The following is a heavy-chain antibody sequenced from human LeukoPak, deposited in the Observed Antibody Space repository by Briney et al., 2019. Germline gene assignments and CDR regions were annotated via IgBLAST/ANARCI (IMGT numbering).Heavy chain of an antibody. D-gene: IGHD5-18*01. CDR2: ISSSSSYI. CDR3: ARDVDIAMVIFGIFDY. J-gene: IGHJ4*02. V-gene: IGHV3-21*01. Sequence: GGSLRLSCAASGFTFSSYSMNWVRQAPGKGLEWVSSISSSSSYIYYADSVKGRFTISRDNAKNSLYLQMNSLRAEDTAVYYCARDVDIAMVIFGIFDYWGQGTLVTVSS. CDR1: GFTFSSYS.